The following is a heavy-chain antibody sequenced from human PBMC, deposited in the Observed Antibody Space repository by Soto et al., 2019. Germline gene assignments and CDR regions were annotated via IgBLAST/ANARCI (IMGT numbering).Heavy chain of an antibody. J-gene: IGHJ4*02. CDR3: ARTPGRWLQFDY. V-gene: IGHV2-26*01. CDR2: IFSNDEK. Sequence: QVTLKESGPVLVKPTETLTLTCTVSGFSLSNARMGVSWIRQPPGKALEWLAHIFSNDEKSYSTSLKSRLTISKETSKSQVVRTMTNTDPVDTATYYWARTPGRWLQFDYWGQGTLVTVSS. CDR1: GFSLSNARMG. D-gene: IGHD5-12*01.